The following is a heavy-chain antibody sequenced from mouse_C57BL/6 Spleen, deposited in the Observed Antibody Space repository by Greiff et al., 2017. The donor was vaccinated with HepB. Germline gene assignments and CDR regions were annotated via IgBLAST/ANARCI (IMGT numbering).Heavy chain of an antibody. CDR1: GFTFSSYA. CDR3: TRGDDYDEEGAY. CDR2: ISSGGDYI. J-gene: IGHJ3*01. V-gene: IGHV5-9-1*02. Sequence: EVKLQESGAGLVKPGGSLKLSCAASGFTFSSYAMSWVRQTPEKRLEWVAYISSGGDYIYYADTVKGRFTISRDNARNTRYLQMSSLKSEDTAMYYCTRGDDYDEEGAYWGQGTLVTVSA. D-gene: IGHD2-4*01.